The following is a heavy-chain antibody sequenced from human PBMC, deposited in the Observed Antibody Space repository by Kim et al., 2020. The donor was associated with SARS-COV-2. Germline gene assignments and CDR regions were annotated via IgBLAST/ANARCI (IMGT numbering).Heavy chain of an antibody. V-gene: IGHV3-13*01. CDR2: AGDT. Sequence: AGDTYYPASLTGRFTISRENAKNSLYLQMNSLRVGDTAVYYCARDPHGLDVWGQGTTVTVSS. CDR3: ARDPHGLDV. J-gene: IGHJ6*02.